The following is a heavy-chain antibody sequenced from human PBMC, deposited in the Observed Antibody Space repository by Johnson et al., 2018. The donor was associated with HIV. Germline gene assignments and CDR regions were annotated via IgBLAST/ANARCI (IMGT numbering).Heavy chain of an antibody. V-gene: IGHV3-11*04. CDR2: ITGSGTVV. CDR3: PVDTEAFDI. Sequence: QVQLVESGGGLVQPGGSLRLSCAASGFTFTYYDMSWVRQAPGKGLEWVSYITGSGTVVYYADSVKGRFTISRDNAKNSLYLQMNSLRAEDTAVYYCPVDTEAFDIWGQGTMVTVSS. J-gene: IGHJ3*02. D-gene: IGHD1-14*01. CDR1: GFTFTYYD.